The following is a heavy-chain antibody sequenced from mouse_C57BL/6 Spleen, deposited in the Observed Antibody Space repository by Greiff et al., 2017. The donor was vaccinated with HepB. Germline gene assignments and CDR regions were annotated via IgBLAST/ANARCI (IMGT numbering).Heavy chain of an antibody. Sequence: EVMLVESGGGLVQPGGSLSLSCAASGFTFTDYYMSWVRQPPGKALEWLGFIRNKANGYTTEYSASVKGRFTISRDNSQSILYLQMNALRAEDSATYYCARFIYYYGSGYFDVWGTGTTVTVSS. CDR2: IRNKANGYTT. J-gene: IGHJ1*03. CDR3: ARFIYYYGSGYFDV. CDR1: GFTFTDYY. D-gene: IGHD1-1*01. V-gene: IGHV7-3*01.